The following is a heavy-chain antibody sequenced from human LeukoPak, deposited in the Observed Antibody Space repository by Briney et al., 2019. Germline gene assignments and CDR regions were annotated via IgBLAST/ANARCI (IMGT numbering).Heavy chain of an antibody. CDR2: IKSNTYGGTT. V-gene: IGHV3-15*01. J-gene: IGHJ4*02. Sequence: PGGSLRLSCAASGFSFSNAWMSWVRQAPGKGLEWVGRIKSNTYGGTTDYAAPVKGRFTISRDDSKNTLYLQMNSPKTEDTAVYYCSTVGLSGYYDSRGYYYFDYWGQGTLVTVSS. CDR3: STVGLSGYYDSRGYYYFDY. CDR1: GFSFSNAW. D-gene: IGHD3-22*01.